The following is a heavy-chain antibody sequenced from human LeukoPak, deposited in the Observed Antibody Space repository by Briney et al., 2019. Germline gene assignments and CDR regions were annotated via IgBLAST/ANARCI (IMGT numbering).Heavy chain of an antibody. CDR2: GDYSGGT. D-gene: IGHD2-15*01. CDR1: GDSFSSVTDY. V-gene: IGHV4-39*07. CDR3: ARLSFRTPAYAFDI. J-gene: IGHJ3*02. Sequence: SETLSLTCTVSGDSFSSVTDYWAWIRQPPGKGLEWIASGDYSGGTYYNPSLKSRVTISVDTSKNQFSLKLSSVTAADTAVYYCARLSFRTPAYAFDIWGQGTMVTVSS.